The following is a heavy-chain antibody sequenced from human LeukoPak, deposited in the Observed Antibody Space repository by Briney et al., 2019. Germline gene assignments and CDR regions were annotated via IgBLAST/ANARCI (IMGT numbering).Heavy chain of an antibody. CDR2: ISGSGGST. V-gene: IGHV3-23*01. J-gene: IGHJ5*02. CDR1: GFTFSSYG. D-gene: IGHD6-13*01. CDR3: ARVEEAAAFNP. Sequence: GGSLRLSCAASGFTFSSYGMSWVRQAPGKGLEWVSAISGSGGSTYYADSVKGRFTISRDNSKNTLYLQMNSLRAEDTAVYYCARVEEAAAFNPWGQGTLVTVSS.